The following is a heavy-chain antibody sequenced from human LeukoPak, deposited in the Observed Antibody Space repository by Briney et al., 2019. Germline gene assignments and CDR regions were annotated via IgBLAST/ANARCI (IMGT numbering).Heavy chain of an antibody. Sequence: GGSLRLSCVASGFTFSNYNINWVRQAPGKGLEWVSYISSSSSNIYYADSVKGRFTISRDNAKNSAYLQMSSLRAADTAVYYCARDALNLWGAFDIWGQGTMVTVSS. V-gene: IGHV3-48*01. CDR2: ISSSSSNI. CDR1: GFTFSNYN. D-gene: IGHD2-21*01. CDR3: ARDALNLWGAFDI. J-gene: IGHJ3*02.